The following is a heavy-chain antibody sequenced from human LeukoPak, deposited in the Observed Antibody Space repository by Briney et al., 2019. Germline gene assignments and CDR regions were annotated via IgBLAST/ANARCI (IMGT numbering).Heavy chain of an antibody. V-gene: IGHV4-59*01. Sequence: PSETLSLTCTVSGGSISSYYWSWLRQPPGKGLEWIGYIYYSGSTNYNPSLKSRVTISVDTSKNQFSLKLSSVTAADTAVYYCARLGAELPWYYYYYMDVWGKGTTVTVSS. CDR3: ARLGAELPWYYYYYMDV. CDR2: IYYSGST. D-gene: IGHD3-16*01. CDR1: GGSISSYY. J-gene: IGHJ6*03.